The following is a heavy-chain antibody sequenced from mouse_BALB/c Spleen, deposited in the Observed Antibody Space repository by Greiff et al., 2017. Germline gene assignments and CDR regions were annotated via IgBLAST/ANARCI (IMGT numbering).Heavy chain of an antibody. CDR2: IYPGDGDT. Sequence: VKLQESGPELVKPGALVKISCKASGYTFTSYWMQWVKQRPGQGLEWIGAIYPGDGDTRYTQKFKGKATLTADKSSSTAYMQLSSLASEDSAVYYCARSKGDYWGQGTSVTVSS. CDR1: GYTFTSYW. V-gene: IGHV1-87*01. CDR3: ARSKGDY. J-gene: IGHJ4*01.